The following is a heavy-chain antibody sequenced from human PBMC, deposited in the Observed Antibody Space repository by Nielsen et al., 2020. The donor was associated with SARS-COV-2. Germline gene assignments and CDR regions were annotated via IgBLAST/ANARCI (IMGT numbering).Heavy chain of an antibody. CDR1: GYSISSGYY. CDR2: IYHSGST. Sequence: SETLSLTCTVSGYSISSGYYWGWIRQPPGKGLEWIGYIYHSGSTYYNPSLKSRVTISVDRSKNQFSLKLSSVTAADTAVYYCARASGYLRDYFDYWGQGTLVTVSS. CDR3: ARASGYLRDYFDY. V-gene: IGHV4-38-2*02. D-gene: IGHD5-12*01. J-gene: IGHJ4*02.